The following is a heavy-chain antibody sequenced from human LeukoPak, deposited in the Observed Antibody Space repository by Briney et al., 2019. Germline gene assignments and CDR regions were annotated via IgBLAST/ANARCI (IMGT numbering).Heavy chain of an antibody. J-gene: IGHJ6*02. CDR3: ARGGGLDV. V-gene: IGHV3-48*01. CDR1: GFTFSSYS. D-gene: IGHD3-16*01. Sequence: GGSLRLSCAASGFTFSSYSMNWVRQAPGKGLEWVSYISSSSSTIYYADSVKGRFTICRDNAKNSLYLQKSNLRAEDTAVYFCARGGGLDVWGQGATVTVSS. CDR2: ISSSSSTI.